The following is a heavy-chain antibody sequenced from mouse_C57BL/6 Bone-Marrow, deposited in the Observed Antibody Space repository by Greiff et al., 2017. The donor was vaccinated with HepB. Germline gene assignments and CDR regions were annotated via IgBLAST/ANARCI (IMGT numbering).Heavy chain of an antibody. V-gene: IGHV5-17*01. CDR1: GFTFSDYG. Sequence: VQGVESGGGLVKPGGSLKLSCAASGFTFSDYGMHWVRQAPEQGLEWVAYISSGSSTIYYADTVKGRFTISRDNAKSTLFLQMTSLRSEDTAMYYGARPTYDYDDPFAYWGQGTLVTGSA. CDR2: ISSGSSTI. CDR3: ARPTYDYDDPFAY. J-gene: IGHJ3*01. D-gene: IGHD2-4*01.